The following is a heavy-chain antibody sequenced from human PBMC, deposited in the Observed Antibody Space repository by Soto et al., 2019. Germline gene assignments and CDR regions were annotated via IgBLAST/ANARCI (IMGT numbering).Heavy chain of an antibody. CDR2: ISGSSSTI. Sequence: GGSLRLSCAASGFTFSSYAMSWVRQAPGKGLEWVSDISGSSSTIYYADSVKGRFTISRDNAKNSLYLQMNSLRAEDTVVYYCARANYYGSPGDFDYWGQGTLVTVSS. V-gene: IGHV3-48*01. D-gene: IGHD3-10*01. J-gene: IGHJ4*02. CDR1: GFTFSSYA. CDR3: ARANYYGSPGDFDY.